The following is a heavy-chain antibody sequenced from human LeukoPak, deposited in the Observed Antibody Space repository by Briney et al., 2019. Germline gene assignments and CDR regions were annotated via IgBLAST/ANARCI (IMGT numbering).Heavy chain of an antibody. J-gene: IGHJ4*02. CDR3: ARVGAGITMVRGVIIRDHYFDY. CDR1: GGSISSGGYS. D-gene: IGHD3-10*01. V-gene: IGHV4-30-4*07. Sequence: SETLSLTCTVSGGSISSGGYSWSWIRQPPGKGMEFIAYIYYTGNTYFNPSLKSRVTISVDTSKNQFSLKLSSVTAADTAVYYCARVGAGITMVRGVIIRDHYFDYWGQGTLVTVSS. CDR2: IYYTGNT.